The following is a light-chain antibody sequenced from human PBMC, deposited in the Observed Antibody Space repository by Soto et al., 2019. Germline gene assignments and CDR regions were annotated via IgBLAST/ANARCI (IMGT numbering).Light chain of an antibody. J-gene: IGLJ2*01. CDR2: DVS. CDR3: CSYAGTYTV. V-gene: IGLV2-11*01. Sequence: QSALTQPRSVSGSPGQSVTISCTGTSSDVGGYNYVSWYQQHPGKAPKLMINDVSKRPSGVPDRFSGSKSGNTASLTISGLQAEDEADYYCCSYAGTYTVFGGGTKLTV. CDR1: SSDVGGYNY.